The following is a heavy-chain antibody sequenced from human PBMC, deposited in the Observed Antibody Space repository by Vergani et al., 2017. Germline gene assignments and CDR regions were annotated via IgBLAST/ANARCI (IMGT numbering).Heavy chain of an antibody. CDR2: ISSSSSYI. CDR1: GFTFSSYS. V-gene: IGHV3-21*01. J-gene: IGHJ6*03. CDR3: ARPTGDRGGKDYGDDVQRRDYYYYMDV. D-gene: IGHD4-17*01. Sequence: EVQLVESGGGLVKPGGSLRLSCAASGFTFSSYSMNWVRQAPGKGLEWVSSISSSSSYIYSADSVKGRFTISRDNAKNSLYLQMNSLRAEDTAVYYCARPTGDRGGKDYGDDVQRRDYYYYMDVWGKGTTVTVSS.